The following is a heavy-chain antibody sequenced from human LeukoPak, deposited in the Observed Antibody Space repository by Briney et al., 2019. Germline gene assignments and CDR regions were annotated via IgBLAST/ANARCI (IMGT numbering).Heavy chain of an antibody. Sequence: SVKVSCKASGGTFSSYAISWVRQAPGQGLEWMGGIIPIFGTANYAQKFQGRVTITADESTSTAYMELSSLRSEDTAVYYCARGAPTTQRDSDYWGQGTLVTVSS. CDR3: ARGAPTTQRDSDY. CDR1: GGTFSSYA. V-gene: IGHV1-69*13. CDR2: IIPIFGTA. D-gene: IGHD1-26*01. J-gene: IGHJ4*02.